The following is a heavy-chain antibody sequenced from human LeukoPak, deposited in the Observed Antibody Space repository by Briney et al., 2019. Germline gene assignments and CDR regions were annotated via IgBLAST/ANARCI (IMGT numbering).Heavy chain of an antibody. CDR1: GFTFSSYA. V-gene: IGHV3-30-3*01. CDR3: ASPGSGSYLTFFQH. J-gene: IGHJ1*01. Sequence: PGRSLRLSCAVSGFTFSSYAMYWVRQAPGKGLEWAAAISYDGNIKDYADSVKGRVTVSRDNSKNTLYLQLDSLRAEDTAVYYCASPGSGSYLTFFQHWGQGTLVTVSS. D-gene: IGHD3-10*01. CDR2: ISYDGNIK.